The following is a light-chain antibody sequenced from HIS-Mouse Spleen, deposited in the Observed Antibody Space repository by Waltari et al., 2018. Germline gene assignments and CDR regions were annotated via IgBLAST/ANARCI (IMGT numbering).Light chain of an antibody. CDR2: EVS. CDR3: SSYTSSSTLV. V-gene: IGLV2-14*01. Sequence: QSALTQPASVSGSPGQSITISCTGTSSDVGGYNYVSWYQQHPGKAPKFIIYEVSNRPSGVLNRFSCSKSGNTASLTISGLQAEDEADYYCSSYTSSSTLVFGTGTKVTVL. CDR1: SSDVGGYNY. J-gene: IGLJ1*01.